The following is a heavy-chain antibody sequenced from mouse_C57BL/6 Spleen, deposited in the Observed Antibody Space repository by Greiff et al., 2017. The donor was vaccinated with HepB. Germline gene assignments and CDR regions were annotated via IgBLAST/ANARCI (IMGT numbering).Heavy chain of an antibody. CDR3: AFITTVVEGFAY. J-gene: IGHJ3*01. Sequence: QVHVKQPGAELVKPGASVKLSCKASGYTFTSYWMHWVKQRPGQGLEWIGMIHPNSGSTNYNEKFKSKATLTVDKSSSTAYMQLSSLTSEDSAVYYCAFITTVVEGFAYWGQGTLVTVSA. CDR2: IHPNSGST. D-gene: IGHD1-1*01. CDR1: GYTFTSYW. V-gene: IGHV1-64*01.